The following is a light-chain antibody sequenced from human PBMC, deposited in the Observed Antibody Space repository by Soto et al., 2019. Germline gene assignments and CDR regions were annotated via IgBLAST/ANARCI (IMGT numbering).Light chain of an antibody. J-gene: IGLJ3*02. CDR2: LNSDGSH. Sequence: QHVLTQSPSASASLGASVKLTCTLSSGHSSYAIAWHQQQPEKGPQYLMKLNSDGSHSKGDGLPDRFSGTSSGAERYLTISCLKSEDEADYSCQTWGNGAWVLGGGTKVTVL. V-gene: IGLV4-69*01. CDR3: QTWGNGAWV. CDR1: SGHSSYA.